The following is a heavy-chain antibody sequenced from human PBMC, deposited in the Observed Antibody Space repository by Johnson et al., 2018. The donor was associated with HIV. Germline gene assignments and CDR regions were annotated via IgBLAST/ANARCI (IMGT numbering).Heavy chain of an antibody. CDR3: AKDRYSLTRDTFDI. V-gene: IGHV3-30*18. J-gene: IGHJ3*02. Sequence: VQLVESGGGVVQPGRSLRLSCAASGFTFRSYGMHWVRQAPGKGLEWVAVISYDGINKYYADSLKGRFAISRDNSRNTLYLQMNSLRAEDTAVYYCAKDRYSLTRDTFDIWGQGTMVTVSS. D-gene: IGHD2-21*01. CDR1: GFTFRSYG. CDR2: ISYDGINK.